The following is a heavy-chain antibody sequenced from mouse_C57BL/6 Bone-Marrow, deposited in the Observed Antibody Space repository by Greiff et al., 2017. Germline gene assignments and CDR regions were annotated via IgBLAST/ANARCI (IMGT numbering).Heavy chain of an antibody. CDR2: RRSKSNNYTT. J-gene: IGHJ1*03. CDR1: GFSFNTFS. Sequence: EVMLVESGGGLVQSKRSLRLSCATSGFSFNTFSMNWVRQAPGKGLEWVARRRSKSNNYTTEYAASVKGRFIISRDNSKSMLYLQMNNLKTEDTAMYYCVRDSSPYWYFDVWGTGTTVTVSS. V-gene: IGHV10-1*01. CDR3: VRDSSPYWYFDV.